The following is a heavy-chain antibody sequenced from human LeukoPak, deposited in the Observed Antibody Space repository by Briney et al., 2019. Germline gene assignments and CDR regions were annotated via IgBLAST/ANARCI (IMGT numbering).Heavy chain of an antibody. Sequence: SETLSLTCAVYGGSFSGYYWSWIRQPAGKGLEWIGRIYTSGSTNYNPSLKSRVTMSVDTSKNQFSLKLSSVTAADTAVYYCARVTRRLWFGELLNYFDYWGQGTLVTVSS. CDR3: ARVTRRLWFGELLNYFDY. CDR2: IYTSGST. CDR1: GGSFSGYY. D-gene: IGHD3-10*01. V-gene: IGHV4-59*10. J-gene: IGHJ4*02.